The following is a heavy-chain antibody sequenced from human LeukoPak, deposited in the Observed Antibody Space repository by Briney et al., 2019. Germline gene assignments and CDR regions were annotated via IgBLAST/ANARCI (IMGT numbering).Heavy chain of an antibody. CDR1: GFTFSSYW. CDR3: ARDTAGFDY. V-gene: IGHV3-7*03. CDR2: VNQDGSEE. Sequence: PGGSLRLSCAASGFTFSSYWMSWVRQTPGRGLEWVANVNQDGSEEYYVDSVKGRFTISRDNAKNSLYLQMNGLRAEDTAVYYCARDTAGFDYWGQGTLVTVSS. J-gene: IGHJ4*02. D-gene: IGHD6-13*01.